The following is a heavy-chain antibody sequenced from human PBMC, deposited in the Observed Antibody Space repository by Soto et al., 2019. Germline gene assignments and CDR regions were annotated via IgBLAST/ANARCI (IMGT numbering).Heavy chain of an antibody. J-gene: IGHJ6*03. D-gene: IGHD6-13*01. CDR3: ARLFNYSKDYYYYYYMDV. CDR1: GGSISSYY. Sequence: PSETLSLTCTVSGGSISSYYWSWIRQPPGKGLEWIGYIYYSGSTNYNPSLKSRVTISVDTSKNQFSLKLSSVTAADTAAYYCARLFNYSKDYYYYYYMDVWGKGTTVTVSS. CDR2: IYYSGST. V-gene: IGHV4-59*08.